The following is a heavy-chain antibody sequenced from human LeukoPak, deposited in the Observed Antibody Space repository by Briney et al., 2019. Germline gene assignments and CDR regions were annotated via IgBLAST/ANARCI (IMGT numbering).Heavy chain of an antibody. D-gene: IGHD3-10*01. Sequence: SETLSLTCTVSGGSISSYYWSWIRQPPGKGLEWIGYIYYSGSTNYNPSLKSRVTISVDTSKNQFSLKLSSVTAADTAVYYCARSDYYGSGRGSFDVWGQGATVSVSS. CDR3: ARSDYYGSGRGSFDV. CDR2: IYYSGST. V-gene: IGHV4-59*01. CDR1: GGSISSYY. J-gene: IGHJ6*02.